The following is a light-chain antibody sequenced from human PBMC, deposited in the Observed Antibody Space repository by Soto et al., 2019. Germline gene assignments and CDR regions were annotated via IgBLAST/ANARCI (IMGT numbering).Light chain of an antibody. V-gene: IGKV1-12*01. CDR3: QQANSFPGLT. CDR2: AAS. CDR1: HDISSW. J-gene: IGKJ4*02. Sequence: DIQMTQSPSSVSASLGDRVTITCRARHDISSWLAWYQQHPGKAPKLLIYAASSLQSVVPSRFSRSGSGTDFTLTIGSLQPEDCATYYGQQANSFPGLTFGGGTNVQI.